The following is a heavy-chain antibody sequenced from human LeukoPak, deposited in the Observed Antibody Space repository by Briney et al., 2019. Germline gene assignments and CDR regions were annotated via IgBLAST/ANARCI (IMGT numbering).Heavy chain of an antibody. CDR1: GFTFSSYA. Sequence: TGGSLRLSCAASGFTFSSYAMHWVRQAPGKGLEWVAVISYDGSNKYYADSVKGRFTISRDNSKNTLYLQMNSLRAEDTAVYYCAREAYYDSSGYYPHWGQGTLVTVSS. J-gene: IGHJ4*02. D-gene: IGHD3-22*01. V-gene: IGHV3-30*04. CDR3: AREAYYDSSGYYPH. CDR2: ISYDGSNK.